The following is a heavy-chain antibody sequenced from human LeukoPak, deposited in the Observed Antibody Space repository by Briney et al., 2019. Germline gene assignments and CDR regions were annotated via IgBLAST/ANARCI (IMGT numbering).Heavy chain of an antibody. J-gene: IGHJ4*02. CDR3: AKDRLLMTTPFDY. Sequence: GGSLRLSCAASGFTFNRNAISWVRQAPGKGLEWVSAISGSGGSTYYADSVKGRFTISRDNSKNTLYLQMNSLRAEDTAVYYCAKDRLLMTTPFDYWGQGTLVTVSS. CDR1: GFTFNRNA. V-gene: IGHV3-23*01. CDR2: ISGSGGST. D-gene: IGHD3-16*01.